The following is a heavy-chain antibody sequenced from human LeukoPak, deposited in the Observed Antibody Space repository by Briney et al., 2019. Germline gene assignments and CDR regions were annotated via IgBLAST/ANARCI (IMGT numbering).Heavy chain of an antibody. D-gene: IGHD3-10*01. J-gene: IGHJ3*02. CDR2: IFYSGST. CDR1: GFIFSNYW. Sequence: GSLRLSCAASGFIFSNYWMSWVRQAPGKGLEWIGSIFYSGSTYYNPSLKSRVTVSLDTSKNQFSLKLSSVTAADTAVYYRTFNLGSGSFGFDIWGQGTMVTVSS. CDR3: TFNLGSGSFGFDI. V-gene: IGHV4-39*07.